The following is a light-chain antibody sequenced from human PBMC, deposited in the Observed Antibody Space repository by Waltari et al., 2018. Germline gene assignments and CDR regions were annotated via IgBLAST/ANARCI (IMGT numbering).Light chain of an antibody. CDR1: QGISSY. CDR2: AAS. Sequence: AIRMTQSPSSFSASTGDRVTITCRASQGISSYLAWYQQKPGKAPKLLIYAASTLQSGVPSRFSGSGSGTDFTLTSSCLQSEDFATYYCQQYYSYQATFGQGTKLEIK. J-gene: IGKJ2*01. V-gene: IGKV1-8*01. CDR3: QQYYSYQAT.